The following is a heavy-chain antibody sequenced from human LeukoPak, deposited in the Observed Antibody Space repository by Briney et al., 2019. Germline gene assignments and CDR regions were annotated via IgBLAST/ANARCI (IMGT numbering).Heavy chain of an antibody. J-gene: IGHJ4*02. CDR1: GYTFTSYG. CDR2: ISAYNGNT. V-gene: IGHV1-18*01. CDR3: ARGRGSSGYFDY. D-gene: IGHD3-16*01. Sequence: ASVKVSCKASGYTFTSYGISWVRQAPGQGLEWMGWISAYNGNTNYAQKLQGRVTMTRDTSTSTVYMELSSLRSEDTAVYYCARGRGSSGYFDYWGQGTLVTVSS.